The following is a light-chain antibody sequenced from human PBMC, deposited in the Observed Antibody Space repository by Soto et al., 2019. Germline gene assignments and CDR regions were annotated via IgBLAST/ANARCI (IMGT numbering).Light chain of an antibody. J-gene: IGKJ1*01. CDR1: QSLLHSRGYNF. V-gene: IGKV2-28*01. CDR2: LGS. Sequence: VLTQSPLSLPVTPGEPASISCRSTQSLLHSRGYNFLDWYLQKPGQSPQLLIYLGSNRASGVPDRFSGSGSGTDFTLKISRVEAEDVGVYYCMQALQTPLTFGQGTKVEIK. CDR3: MQALQTPLT.